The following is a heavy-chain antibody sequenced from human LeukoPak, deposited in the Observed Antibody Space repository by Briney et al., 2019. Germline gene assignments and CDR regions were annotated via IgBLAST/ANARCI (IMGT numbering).Heavy chain of an antibody. CDR2: VYYSGST. CDR3: ARRSTNGPPYYLEY. Sequence: SETLSLTCTVSGGSISNYYWTWIRQPPGKGLEWIGYVYYSGSTNYNPSLKSRVTISVDTSKNQFSLKLSSVTAADTAVYYCARRSTNGPPYYLEYWGQGTLVTVSS. V-gene: IGHV4-59*08. D-gene: IGHD1/OR15-1a*01. J-gene: IGHJ4*02. CDR1: GGSISNYY.